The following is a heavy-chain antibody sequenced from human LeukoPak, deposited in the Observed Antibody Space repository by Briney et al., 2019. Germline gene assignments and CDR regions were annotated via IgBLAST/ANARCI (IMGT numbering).Heavy chain of an antibody. Sequence: VASVKVSCEASGYTFTSYGITWVRQAPGQGLEWMGWISTYNGNTNYAQNLQGRVTMTTDTSTSTAYMELRSLRSDDTAVYYCARGGRLGELFSPDYWGQGTLVTVSS. CDR2: ISTYNGNT. CDR3: ARGGRLGELFSPDY. J-gene: IGHJ4*02. D-gene: IGHD3-16*01. V-gene: IGHV1-18*04. CDR1: GYTFTSYG.